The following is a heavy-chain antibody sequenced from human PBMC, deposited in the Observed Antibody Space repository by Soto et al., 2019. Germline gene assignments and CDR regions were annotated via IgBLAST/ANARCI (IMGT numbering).Heavy chain of an antibody. V-gene: IGHV1-24*01. CDR2: FDPEDGET. CDR3: ATNNGYDSSGYYYFDY. Sequence: GASVKVSCKVSGYTLTELSMHWVRQAPGKGLEWMGGFDPEDGETIYAQKFQGRVTMTEDTSTDTAYMELSSLRSEDTAVYYCATNNGYDSSGYYYFDYWGQGTLVTVSS. D-gene: IGHD3-22*01. CDR1: GYTLTELS. J-gene: IGHJ4*02.